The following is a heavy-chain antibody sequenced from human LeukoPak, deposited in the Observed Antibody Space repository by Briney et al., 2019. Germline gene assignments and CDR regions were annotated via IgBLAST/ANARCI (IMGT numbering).Heavy chain of an antibody. D-gene: IGHD3-22*01. Sequence: ASVKLSCTASGYTFTAYYMHWVRQAPGQGLDWMGWINPNSGGTNYAQKFQGRVTMTRDTSISTAYMELSRLRSDDTAVYYCARDYYDSSGFGAFDIWGQGTRVTVSS. J-gene: IGHJ3*02. CDR1: GYTFTAYY. CDR3: ARDYYDSSGFGAFDI. V-gene: IGHV1-2*02. CDR2: INPNSGGT.